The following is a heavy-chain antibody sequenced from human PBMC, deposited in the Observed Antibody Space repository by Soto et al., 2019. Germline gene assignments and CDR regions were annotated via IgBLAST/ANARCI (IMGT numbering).Heavy chain of an antibody. CDR3: ARAPRGYGMDV. CDR2: IHHSGST. CDR1: GDSVSSNSW. Sequence: QVQLQESGPRLLNPSGTLSLTCTVSGDSVSSNSWWSRVRQPPGKGLVWIGEIHHSGSTNYNSSLTSRVSISIDKSKNQFSLNLYSVTAADAAVFYCARAPRGYGMDVWGQGTTVSVSS. J-gene: IGHJ6*02. V-gene: IGHV4-4*02.